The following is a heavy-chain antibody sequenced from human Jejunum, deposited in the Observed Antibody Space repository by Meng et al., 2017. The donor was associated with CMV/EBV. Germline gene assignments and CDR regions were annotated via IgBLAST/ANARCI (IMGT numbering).Heavy chain of an antibody. CDR1: GFTFSSYA. CDR3: AKLSGYSYGPPDY. J-gene: IGHJ4*02. V-gene: IGHV3-23*01. D-gene: IGHD5-18*01. Sequence: SGFTFSSYAMSWVRQAPGKGLEWVSAISGSGGSTYYAASVKGRFTISRDNSKNTLYLQMNSLRAEDTAVYYCAKLSGYSYGPPDYWGQGTLVTVSS. CDR2: ISGSGGST.